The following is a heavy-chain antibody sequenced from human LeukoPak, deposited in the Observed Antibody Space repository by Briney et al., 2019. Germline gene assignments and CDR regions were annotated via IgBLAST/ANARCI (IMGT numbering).Heavy chain of an antibody. CDR2: IYTSGST. J-gene: IGHJ4*02. CDR1: GGSISSGSYY. CDR3: ARAVGTSRNFFDY. V-gene: IGHV4-61*02. Sequence: SQTLSLTCTVSGGSISSGSYYWSWIRQPAGKGLEWIGRIYTSGSTNYDPSLKSRVTISVDTSKNQFSLNLSSVTAADTAMYYCARAVGTSRNFFDYWGQGTLVTASS. D-gene: IGHD4-23*01.